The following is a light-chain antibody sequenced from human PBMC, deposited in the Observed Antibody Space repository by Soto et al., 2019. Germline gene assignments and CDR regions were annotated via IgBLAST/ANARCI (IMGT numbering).Light chain of an antibody. CDR1: QSVSSF. V-gene: IGKV3-11*01. CDR3: QQRSTWPLT. CDR2: DAS. J-gene: IGKJ4*01. Sequence: EIVLTQSPATLSLSPGERATLSCRASQSVSSFLVWYQQKLGQAPRLLIYDASNRATGISARFSGSGSGTDFTLTISSLEPEDFAVYYCQQRSTWPLTFGGGTKVEIK.